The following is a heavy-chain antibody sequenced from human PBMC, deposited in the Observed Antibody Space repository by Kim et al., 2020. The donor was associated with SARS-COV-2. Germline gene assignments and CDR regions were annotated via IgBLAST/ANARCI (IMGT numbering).Heavy chain of an antibody. V-gene: IGHV3-21*01. CDR1: GFTFSSYS. Sequence: GGSLRLSCAASGFTFSSYSMNWVRQAPGKGLEWVSSISSSSSYIYYADSVKGRFTISRDNAKNSLYLQMNSLRAEDTAVYYCAEGIAAAGTYYYYYGMDVWGQGTTVTVSS. J-gene: IGHJ6*02. D-gene: IGHD6-13*01. CDR3: AEGIAAAGTYYYYYGMDV. CDR2: ISSSSSYI.